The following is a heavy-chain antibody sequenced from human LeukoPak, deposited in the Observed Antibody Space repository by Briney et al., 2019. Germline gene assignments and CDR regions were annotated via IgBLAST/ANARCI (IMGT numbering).Heavy chain of an antibody. J-gene: IGHJ4*02. Sequence: GGSLRLSCAASGFTFSSYAMTWVRQAPGKGLEWVSSITGSGDSTYYADSVKGRFTISRDNSKNTLYLQMNSLRAEDTAVYYCTRALGAEDYWGQGTLVTVSS. V-gene: IGHV3-23*01. D-gene: IGHD3-16*01. CDR2: ITGSGDST. CDR3: TRALGAEDY. CDR1: GFTFSSYA.